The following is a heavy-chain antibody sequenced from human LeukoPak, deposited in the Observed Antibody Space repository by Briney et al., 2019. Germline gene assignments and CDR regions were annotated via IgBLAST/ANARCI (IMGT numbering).Heavy chain of an antibody. CDR3: ASSSSWYGDWFDP. CDR2: IYYSGST. D-gene: IGHD6-13*01. CDR1: GGSISSGGYY. J-gene: IGHJ5*02. Sequence: PSETLSLTCTVSGGSISSGGYYWSWIRQHPGKGLEWIGYIYYSGSTYYNPSLKSRVTISVDTSKNQFSLKLSSVTAADTAVYYCASSSSWYGDWFDPWGQGTLVTVSS. V-gene: IGHV4-31*03.